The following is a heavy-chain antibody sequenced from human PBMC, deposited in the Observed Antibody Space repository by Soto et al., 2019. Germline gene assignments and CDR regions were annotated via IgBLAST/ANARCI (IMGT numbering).Heavy chain of an antibody. V-gene: IGHV3-66*01. CDR2: VYDDGRT. Sequence: GGSLRLSCAALGFTVSSSYMNWLRQAPGKGLEWVSVVYDDGRTYYADSVKGRFTISRYNSKNTLYLQMNSLRADDTAVEYCGRAPSHSDLHLAFAYWGRGTLVTVS. D-gene: IGHD3-3*01. J-gene: IGHJ4*02. CDR1: GFTVSSSY. CDR3: GRAPSHSDLHLAFAY.